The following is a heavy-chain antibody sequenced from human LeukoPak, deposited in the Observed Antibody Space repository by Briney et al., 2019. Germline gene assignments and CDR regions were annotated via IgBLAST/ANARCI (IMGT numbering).Heavy chain of an antibody. CDR1: GGTFSSYA. J-gene: IGHJ4*02. Sequence: ASVKVSCKASGGTFSSYAISWVRQAPGQGLEWMGGIIPIFGTANYAQKFQGRVTITTDESTSTAYMELSSLRSEDTAVYYCASEKYYYDSSGYYDYWGQGTLVTVSS. CDR3: ASEKYYYDSSGYYDY. V-gene: IGHV1-69*05. D-gene: IGHD3-22*01. CDR2: IIPIFGTA.